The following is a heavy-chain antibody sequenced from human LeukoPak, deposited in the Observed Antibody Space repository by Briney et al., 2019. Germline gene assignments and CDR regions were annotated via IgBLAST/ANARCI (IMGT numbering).Heavy chain of an antibody. D-gene: IGHD2-2*01. CDR1: GGSISSSSYY. CDR3: AGIVVVPASANWFDP. CDR2: IYYSGST. J-gene: IGHJ5*02. V-gene: IGHV4-61*01. Sequence: SETLSLTCTVSGGSISSSSYYWSWIRQPPGKGLEWIGYIYYSGSTNYNPSLKSRVTISVDTSKNQFSLKLSSVTAADTAVYYCAGIVVVPASANWFDPWGQGTLVTVSS.